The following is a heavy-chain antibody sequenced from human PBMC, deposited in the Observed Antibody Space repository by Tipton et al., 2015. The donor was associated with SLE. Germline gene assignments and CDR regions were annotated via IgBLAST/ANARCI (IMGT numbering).Heavy chain of an antibody. CDR1: GFTFSGYT. D-gene: IGHD1-20*01. CDR2: IKEDDSEI. CDR3: AARSITGTYFDH. Sequence: GSLRLSCAASGFTFSGYTMSWVRQAPGKGLEWVAKIKEDDSEIYYLDSVKGRFTISRDNAKNSLYLQMKSLRAEDTAVYYCAARSITGTYFDHWGQGTLVTVFS. J-gene: IGHJ4*02. V-gene: IGHV3-7*03.